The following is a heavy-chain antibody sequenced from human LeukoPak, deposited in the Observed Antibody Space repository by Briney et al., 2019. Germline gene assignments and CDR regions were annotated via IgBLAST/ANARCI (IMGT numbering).Heavy chain of an antibody. V-gene: IGHV3-21*01. J-gene: IGHJ6*03. CDR3: ASHYHTNYMDV. CDR1: GFTFSSYS. CDR2: ISSSSSYI. D-gene: IGHD3-9*01. Sequence: PGGSLRLSCAASGFTFSSYSMNWVRQAPGKGLEWVSSISSSSSYIYYADSVKGRFTISRDNAKNSLYLQVNSLRAEDTAVYYCASHYHTNYMDVWGKGTTVTVSS.